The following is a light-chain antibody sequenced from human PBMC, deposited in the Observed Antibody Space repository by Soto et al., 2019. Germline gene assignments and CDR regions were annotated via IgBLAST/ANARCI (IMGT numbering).Light chain of an antibody. V-gene: IGLV2-14*01. CDR1: SSDVGGYNY. J-gene: IGLJ1*01. Sequence: ALTQPASVSGSPGQSITISCTGTSSDVGGYNYVSWYQQHPGQAPKLVIYEVNDRPSGVSIRFSGSKSGNRASLTISGLRAEDEADYYCSSYTSSSTLCVFGTGTKLTVL. CDR2: EVN. CDR3: SSYTSSSTLCV.